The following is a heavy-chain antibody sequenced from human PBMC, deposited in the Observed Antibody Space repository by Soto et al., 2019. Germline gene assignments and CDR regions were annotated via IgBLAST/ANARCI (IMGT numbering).Heavy chain of an antibody. Sequence: EVQLVQSGAEVKKPGESLKISCKGSGYSFTSYWIGWVRQMPGKGLEWMGIIYPGDSDTRYSPSFQGQVTISADKSISTDYLQWSSLKASDTAMYYCAGHFRVAVAGNYFDYWGQGTLVTVSS. D-gene: IGHD6-19*01. V-gene: IGHV5-51*01. CDR3: AGHFRVAVAGNYFDY. CDR1: GYSFTSYW. CDR2: IYPGDSDT. J-gene: IGHJ4*02.